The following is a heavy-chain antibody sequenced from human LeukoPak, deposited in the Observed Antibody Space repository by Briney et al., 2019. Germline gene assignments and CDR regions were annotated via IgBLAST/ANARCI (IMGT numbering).Heavy chain of an antibody. D-gene: IGHD2-21*01. CDR3: AAPRRGDGYYFDY. CDR1: GGTFSSYA. CDR2: IIPIFGTA. Sequence: SVKVSCKASGGTFSSYAISWVRQAPGQGLEWMGGIIPIFGTANYAQKFQGRVTITTDESTSTAYMELSSLRSEDTAVYYCAAPRRGDGYYFDYWGQGTLVTVSP. J-gene: IGHJ4*02. V-gene: IGHV1-69*05.